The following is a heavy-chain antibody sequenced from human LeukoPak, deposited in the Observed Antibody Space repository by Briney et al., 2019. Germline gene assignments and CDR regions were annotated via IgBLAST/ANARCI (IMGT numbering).Heavy chain of an antibody. CDR2: ISAYNGNT. CDR3: ARGDCTNGVCYRLHDY. J-gene: IGHJ4*02. D-gene: IGHD2-8*01. Sequence: ASVKVSCKASGYTFTSHGISWVRQAPGQGLEWMGWISAYNGNTNYAQKLQGRVTMTTDTSTSTAYMELRSLRSDDTAVYYCARGDCTNGVCYRLHDYWGQGTLVTVSS. CDR1: GYTFTSHG. V-gene: IGHV1-18*04.